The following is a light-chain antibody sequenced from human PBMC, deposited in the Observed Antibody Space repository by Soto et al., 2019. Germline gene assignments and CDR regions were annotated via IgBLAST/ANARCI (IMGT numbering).Light chain of an antibody. J-gene: IGKJ4*01. CDR3: QKYNSAPLT. CDR1: QSISTH. V-gene: IGKV1-39*01. Sequence: DIQMTQSPSSLSASVGDRITITCRASQSISTHLNWYQQKPGKALQSGVPSRFSGSGSGADFTLTISSVQPEDFAAYYCQKYNSAPLTFGGGTKVDIK.